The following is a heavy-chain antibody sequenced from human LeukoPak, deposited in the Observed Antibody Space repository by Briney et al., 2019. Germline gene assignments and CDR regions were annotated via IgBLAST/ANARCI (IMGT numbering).Heavy chain of an antibody. CDR3: ARKQYDFWSGYIDY. CDR1: GFTFSNFA. Sequence: PGGSLRLSCAASGFTFSNFAIHWVRQAPGKGLEFVSGIRSTGDSTYYANSAKGRFTISRDNSKNTLYLQMGSLRAEDMAVYYCARKQYDFWSGYIDYWGQGTLVTVSS. D-gene: IGHD3-3*01. CDR2: IRSTGDST. J-gene: IGHJ4*02. V-gene: IGHV3-64*01.